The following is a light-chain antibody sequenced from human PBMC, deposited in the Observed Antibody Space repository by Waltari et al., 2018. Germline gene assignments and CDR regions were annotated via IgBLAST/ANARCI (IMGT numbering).Light chain of an antibody. Sequence: EIVLTQSPGTMSLSPGDRATLSCRDSQSVIASQVAWYQQKPGHAPRLLIYGASTRATGTPDRISGTRSGTDVILTISGLEPEDFVVYFCQQYGSSVPFTFGPGTKV. CDR3: QQYGSSVPFT. CDR1: QSVIASQ. V-gene: IGKV3-20*01. J-gene: IGKJ3*01. CDR2: GAS.